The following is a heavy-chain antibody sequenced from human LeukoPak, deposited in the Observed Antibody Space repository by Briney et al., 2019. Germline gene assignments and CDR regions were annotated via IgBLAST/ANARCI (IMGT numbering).Heavy chain of an antibody. J-gene: IGHJ3*02. Sequence: GGSLRLSCAASGFSFSRYWMYWVRQAPGKGLEWVASIKLDGSEQYYVNSVKGRFTISRDNAKNSLYLQMNSLRAEDTAVYYCARQLRGVIVVVITAMDHPFDIWGQGTMVTVSS. CDR1: GFSFSRYW. CDR3: ARQLRGVIVVVITAMDHPFDI. D-gene: IGHD3-22*01. V-gene: IGHV3-7*01. CDR2: IKLDGSEQ.